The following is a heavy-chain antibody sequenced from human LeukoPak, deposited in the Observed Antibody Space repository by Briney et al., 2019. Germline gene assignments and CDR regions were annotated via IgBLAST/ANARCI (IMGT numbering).Heavy chain of an antibody. CDR2: ISYDGSNK. V-gene: IGHV3-30*18. CDR3: AKDGSFVTGDWYYFDY. D-gene: IGHD3/OR15-3a*01. J-gene: IGHJ4*02. CDR1: GFTFSSYG. Sequence: GGSLRLSCAASGFTFSSYGMHWVRQPPGKGLEWVAVISYDGSNKYYADSVKGRFTISRDNSKNTLYLQMNSLRAEDTAVYYCAKDGSFVTGDWYYFDYWGQGTLVTVTS.